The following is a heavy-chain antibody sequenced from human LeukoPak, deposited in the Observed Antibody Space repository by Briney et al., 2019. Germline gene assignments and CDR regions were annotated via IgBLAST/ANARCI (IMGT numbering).Heavy chain of an antibody. Sequence: SETLSLTCAVYGGSFSGYYWSWIRQPPGKGLEWIGGINHSGSTNYNPSLKSRVTISVDTSKNQFSLKLSSVTAADTAVYYCARGQGVGFDYWGQGTLVTVSS. CDR3: ARGQGVGFDY. CDR2: INHSGST. V-gene: IGHV4-34*01. J-gene: IGHJ4*02. CDR1: GGSFSGYY. D-gene: IGHD2-15*01.